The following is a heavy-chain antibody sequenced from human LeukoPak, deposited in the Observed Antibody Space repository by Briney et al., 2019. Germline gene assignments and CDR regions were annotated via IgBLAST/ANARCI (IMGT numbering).Heavy chain of an antibody. CDR2: ISGSGGNT. Sequence: PGGSLRLSCVASGFTFSSYAMSWVRQAPGKGLEWVSAISGSGGNTYYADSVEGRFTISRDNSKNTLYLQTNSLRAEDTAVYYCAKDWLWGPIVGHTDMGYWGQGTLVTVSS. CDR3: AKDWLWGPIVGHTDMGY. V-gene: IGHV3-23*01. J-gene: IGHJ4*02. CDR1: GFTFSSYA. D-gene: IGHD5-18*01.